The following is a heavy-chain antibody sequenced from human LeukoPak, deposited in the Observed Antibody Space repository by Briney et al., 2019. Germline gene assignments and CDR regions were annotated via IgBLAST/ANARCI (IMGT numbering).Heavy chain of an antibody. Sequence: GASVTVSCTASGYTFTGYYMHWVRQAPGQGLEWMGRINPNSGGTNYAQKFQGRVTMTRDTSISTAYMELSRLRSDDTAVYYCARVTGITSPFDYWGQGTLVTVSS. CDR3: ARVTGITSPFDY. J-gene: IGHJ4*02. D-gene: IGHD3-16*01. CDR2: INPNSGGT. CDR1: GYTFTGYY. V-gene: IGHV1-2*06.